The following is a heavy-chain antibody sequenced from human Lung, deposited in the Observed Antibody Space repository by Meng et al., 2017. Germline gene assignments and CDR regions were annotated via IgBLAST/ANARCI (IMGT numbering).Heavy chain of an antibody. CDR2: IHPSGHP. J-gene: IGHJ4*02. V-gene: IGHV1-18*01. CDR3: VKHSSDWSLDS. CDR1: GYTYTDYQ. D-gene: IGHD6-19*01. Sequence: QVQLVQSGAEVKKPGASVKVSCKASGYTYTDYQTDWVRQAPGQGLEWMGWIHPSGHPIYAQKFQGRVTMTIDTSTTTASMELRSLRSDDSALYYCVKHSSDWSLDSWGQGTLVTVYS.